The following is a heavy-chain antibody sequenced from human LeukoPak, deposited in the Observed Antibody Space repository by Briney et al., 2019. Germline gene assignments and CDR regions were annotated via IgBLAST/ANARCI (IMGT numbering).Heavy chain of an antibody. V-gene: IGHV3-23*01. CDR3: AKTPDHRGYFAAFDY. Sequence: GGSLRLSCAASGFTFSSYAMSWVRQAPGKGLEWVSIISGSGTSTYYADSVKGRFTISRDNSKNTLYLQINSLRVEDTAVYYCAKTPDHRGYFAAFDYWDQGTLVTVSS. CDR2: ISGSGTST. J-gene: IGHJ4*02. D-gene: IGHD3-22*01. CDR1: GFTFSSYA.